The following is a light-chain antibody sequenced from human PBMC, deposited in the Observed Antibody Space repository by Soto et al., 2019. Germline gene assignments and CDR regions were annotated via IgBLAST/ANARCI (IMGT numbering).Light chain of an antibody. CDR1: QSISKR. V-gene: IGKV1-5*01. CDR2: DAS. Sequence: DIQMTQSPSTLSASVGDRVTITCRASQSISKRLAWYQQKPGTAPKLLIYDASSWVSGVPSRFSGSGSGTEVTLTISTLQHDDFASYYCRQYNSWSGLTFGRGTRVEVK. CDR3: RQYNSWSGLT. J-gene: IGKJ4*01.